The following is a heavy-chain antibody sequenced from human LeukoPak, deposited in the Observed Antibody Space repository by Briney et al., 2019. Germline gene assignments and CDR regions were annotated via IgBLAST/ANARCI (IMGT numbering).Heavy chain of an antibody. J-gene: IGHJ6*02. D-gene: IGHD3-16*02. CDR1: GFTFSSYS. CDR3: ARSVITFGGVIVLAGCYYGMDV. CDR2: ISSSSSYI. Sequence: GGSLRLSCAASGFTFSSYSMNWVRQAPGKGLEWVSSISSSSSYIYYADSVKGRFTISRDNAKNSLYLQMNSLRAEDTAVYYCARSVITFGGVIVLAGCYYGMDVWGQGTTVTVSS. V-gene: IGHV3-21*01.